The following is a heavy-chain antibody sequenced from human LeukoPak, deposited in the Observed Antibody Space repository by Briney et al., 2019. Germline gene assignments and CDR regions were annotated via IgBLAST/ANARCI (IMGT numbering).Heavy chain of an antibody. CDR3: AKDLAVAVFYWYFAL. Sequence: GGSLRLSCAASGFTFSSYAMGWVRQAPGKGLEWVSAISGSGGSTYYADSVKGRFTISRDNSKNTLYLQMNSLRAEDTAVYYCAKDLAVAVFYWYFALWGRGTLVTVSS. CDR1: GFTFSSYA. CDR2: ISGSGGST. V-gene: IGHV3-23*01. J-gene: IGHJ2*01. D-gene: IGHD6-19*01.